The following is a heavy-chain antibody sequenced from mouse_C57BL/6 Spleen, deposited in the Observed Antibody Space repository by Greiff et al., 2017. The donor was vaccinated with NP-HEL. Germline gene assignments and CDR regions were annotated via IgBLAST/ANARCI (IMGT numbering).Heavy chain of an antibody. J-gene: IGHJ2*01. Sequence: EVQLQESGPGLVEPSQTVFLTCTVTGISITTGNYRWSWIRQFPGNKLEWIGYIYYSGTITYNPSLTSRTTITRDTPKNQFFLEMNSLTAEDTATYYCARAMITSYYFDYWGQGTTLTVSS. CDR1: GISITTGNYR. CDR2: IYYSGTI. D-gene: IGHD2-4*01. V-gene: IGHV3-5*01. CDR3: ARAMITSYYFDY.